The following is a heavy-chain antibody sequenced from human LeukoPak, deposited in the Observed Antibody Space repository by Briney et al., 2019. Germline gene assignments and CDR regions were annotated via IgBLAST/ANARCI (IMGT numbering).Heavy chain of an antibody. CDR1: GYTFTSYG. Sequence: ASVKVSCKASGYTFTSYGISWVRQAPGQGLEWMGWISAYNGNTNYAPKLQGRVTMTTDKSTSTAYMELRSLRSDDTAVYYCARGGGPYCSSTSCSPSDYWGQGTLVTVSS. J-gene: IGHJ4*02. V-gene: IGHV1-18*01. D-gene: IGHD2-2*01. CDR2: ISAYNGNT. CDR3: ARGGGPYCSSTSCSPSDY.